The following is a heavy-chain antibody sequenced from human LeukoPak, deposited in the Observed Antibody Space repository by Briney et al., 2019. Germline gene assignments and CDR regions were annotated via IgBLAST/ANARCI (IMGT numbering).Heavy chain of an antibody. D-gene: IGHD1-1*01. CDR3: ARRLEPLYMDV. CDR1: GGTFSSYA. Sequence: ASVKVSCKASGGTFSSYAISWVRQAPGQGLEWMGWINPNSGGTNYAQKFQGRVTMTRDTSISTAYMELSRLRSDDTAVYYCARRLEPLYMDVWGKGTTVTVSS. V-gene: IGHV1-2*02. CDR2: INPNSGGT. J-gene: IGHJ6*03.